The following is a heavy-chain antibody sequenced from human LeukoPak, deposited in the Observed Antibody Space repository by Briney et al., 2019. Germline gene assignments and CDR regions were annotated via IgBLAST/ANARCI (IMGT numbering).Heavy chain of an antibody. J-gene: IGHJ6*02. CDR2: INHSGST. V-gene: IGHV4-34*01. CDR1: GGSFSGYY. CDR3: ARVSGDYYYYYGMDV. Sequence: SETLSLTCAVYGGSFSGYYWSWIRQPPGKGLEWIGEINHSGSTNYNPSLKSRVTISVDRSKNQFSLKLSSVTAADTAVYYCARVSGDYYYYYGMDVWGQGTTVTVSS. D-gene: IGHD2-8*02.